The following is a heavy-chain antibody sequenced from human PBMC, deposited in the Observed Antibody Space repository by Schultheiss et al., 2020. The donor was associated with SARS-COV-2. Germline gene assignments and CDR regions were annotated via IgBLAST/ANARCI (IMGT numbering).Heavy chain of an antibody. CDR3: ARGPYCSSTSCYIARYYYYYMDV. Sequence: GSLRLSCAASGFTFSSYAMHWIRQPPGKGLEWIGEINHSGSTNYNPSLKSRVTISVDTSKNQFSLKLSSVTAADTAVYYCARGPYCSSTSCYIARYYYYYMDVWGKGTTVTVSS. CDR2: INHSGST. V-gene: IGHV4-34*01. J-gene: IGHJ6*03. CDR1: GFTFSSYA. D-gene: IGHD2-2*02.